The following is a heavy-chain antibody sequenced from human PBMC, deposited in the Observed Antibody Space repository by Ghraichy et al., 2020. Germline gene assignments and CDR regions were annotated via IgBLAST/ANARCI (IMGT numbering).Heavy chain of an antibody. CDR2: IKQDGSEK. CDR1: GFTFSSYW. J-gene: IGHJ1*01. V-gene: IGHV3-7*03. D-gene: IGHD3-3*01. Sequence: GGSLRLSCAASGFTFSSYWMSWVRQAPGKGLEWVANIKQDGSEKYYVDSVKGRFTISRDNAKNSLYLQMNSLRDEDTAVYYCARDQRFLEWLPGYFQHWGQGTLVTVSS. CDR3: ARDQRFLEWLPGYFQH.